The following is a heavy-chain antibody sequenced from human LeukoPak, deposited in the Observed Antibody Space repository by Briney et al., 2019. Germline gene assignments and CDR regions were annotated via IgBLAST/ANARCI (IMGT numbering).Heavy chain of an antibody. CDR3: ARRLMVYARVYGMDV. D-gene: IGHD2-8*01. J-gene: IGHJ6*02. Sequence: ASVKVSCKASGYTFTSYGISWVRRAPGQGLEWMGWISAYDGNTNYAQKLQGRVTMTTDTSTSTAYMELRSLRSDDTAVYYCARRLMVYARVYGMDVWGQGTTVTVSS. V-gene: IGHV1-18*01. CDR1: GYTFTSYG. CDR2: ISAYDGNT.